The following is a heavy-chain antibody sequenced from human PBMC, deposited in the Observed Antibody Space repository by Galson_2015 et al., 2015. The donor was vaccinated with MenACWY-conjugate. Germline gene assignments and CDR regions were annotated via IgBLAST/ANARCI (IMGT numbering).Heavy chain of an antibody. J-gene: IGHJ6*02. V-gene: IGHV5-10-1*01. CDR1: GYTFTSYY. CDR2: IDPSDSYT. Sequence: QSGAEVKKPGESLRISCKGSGYTFTSYYINWVRQMPGKGLEWMGRIDPSDSYTNYSPSLQGHVTISADKSITTAYLQWSSLKASDTAMYCWARRKLVGSGLNYYYGMDVWGQGTPVTVSS. CDR3: ARRKLVGSGLNYYYGMDV. D-gene: IGHD2-2*01.